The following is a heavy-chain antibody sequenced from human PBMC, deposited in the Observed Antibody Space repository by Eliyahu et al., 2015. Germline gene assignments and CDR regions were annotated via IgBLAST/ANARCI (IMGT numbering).Heavy chain of an antibody. Sequence: QVQLVESGGGVVQPGRSLRLSCATXGFTFSSYGMHWVRQAPGKGLEWVAVIYYDGFTKFYADSVKGRFTISRDNSKNTLYLQMDSLRAEDTAVYYCAGSSSDEDYWGRGTLVTVSS. CDR3: AGSSSDEDY. D-gene: IGHD1-26*01. V-gene: IGHV3-33*01. J-gene: IGHJ4*02. CDR1: GFTFSSYG. CDR2: IYYDGFTK.